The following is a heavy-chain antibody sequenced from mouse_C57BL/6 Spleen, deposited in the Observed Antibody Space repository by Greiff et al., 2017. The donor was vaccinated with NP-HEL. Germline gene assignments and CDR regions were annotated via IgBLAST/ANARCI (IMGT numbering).Heavy chain of an antibody. D-gene: IGHD1-1*01. CDR2: IYPGDGDT. Sequence: VKLQESGAELVKPGASVKISCKASGYAFSSYWMNWVKQRPGKGLEWIGQIYPGDGDTNYNGKFKGKATLTADKSSSTAYMQLSSLTSEDSAVYFCARKGVVAFDYWGQGTTLTVSS. CDR3: ARKGVVAFDY. CDR1: GYAFSSYW. J-gene: IGHJ2*01. V-gene: IGHV1-80*01.